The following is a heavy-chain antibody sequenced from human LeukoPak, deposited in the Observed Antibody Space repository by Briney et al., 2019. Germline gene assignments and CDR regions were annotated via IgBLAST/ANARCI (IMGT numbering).Heavy chain of an antibody. V-gene: IGHV1-2*02. Sequence: ASVKVSCKASGYTFTGYYMHWVRQAPGQGLEWMGWINPNSGGTNYAQKFQGRVTMTRGTSISTAYMELSRLRSDDTAVYYCALYSSSSYYMDVWGKGTTVTVSS. D-gene: IGHD6-19*01. CDR3: ALYSSSSYYMDV. CDR2: INPNSGGT. J-gene: IGHJ6*03. CDR1: GYTFTGYY.